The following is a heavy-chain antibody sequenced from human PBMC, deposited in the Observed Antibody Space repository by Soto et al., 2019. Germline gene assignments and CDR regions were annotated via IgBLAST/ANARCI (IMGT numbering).Heavy chain of an antibody. CDR1: GYSFTSYG. Sequence: QVQLVQSGAEVKRPGASVKVSCKASGYSFTSYGISWVRQAPGQGLEWMGWISGYNGHPTYAQKVQDRVTMTTDTAKSTAYMELRSLRSDDTAVYYCARRVYDDLYYMDVWGKGNTVTVS. V-gene: IGHV1-18*01. CDR3: ARRVYDDLYYMDV. D-gene: IGHD3-3*01. J-gene: IGHJ6*03. CDR2: ISGYNGHP.